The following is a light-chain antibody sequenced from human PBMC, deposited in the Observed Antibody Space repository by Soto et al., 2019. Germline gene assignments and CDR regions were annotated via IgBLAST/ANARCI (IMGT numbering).Light chain of an antibody. Sequence: AIQMTQSPSSLSASVGDRVTITCRTSQGIRNDLGWYQQRPGKAPKLLIYATSNLQTGVPSRFSGSGSGTDFTLTISSLQPVDFATYYCLQDYNYPRTFGQGTNVEIK. CDR3: LQDYNYPRT. CDR1: QGIRND. CDR2: ATS. V-gene: IGKV1-6*01. J-gene: IGKJ1*01.